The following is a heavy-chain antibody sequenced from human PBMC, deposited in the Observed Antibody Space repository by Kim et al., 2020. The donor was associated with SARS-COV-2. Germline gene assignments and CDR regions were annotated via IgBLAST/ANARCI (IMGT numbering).Heavy chain of an antibody. J-gene: IGHJ4*02. CDR3: ARASVGYYDI. Sequence: SVKVSCKASRGSFSNYAMSWVRQAPGQGLEWLGRIMPMLDSTDYAQKFQGRLTITADKSTRTVYMELRTLRTDDTAMYFCARASVGYYDIWGQGTLLTV. CDR2: IMPMLDST. V-gene: IGHV1-69*04. D-gene: IGHD3-3*01. CDR1: RGSFSNYA.